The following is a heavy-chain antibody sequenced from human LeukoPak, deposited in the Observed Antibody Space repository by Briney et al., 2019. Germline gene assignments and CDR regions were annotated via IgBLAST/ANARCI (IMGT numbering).Heavy chain of an antibody. CDR2: ISSSSSTI. CDR1: GFTFSSYS. J-gene: IGHJ3*02. V-gene: IGHV3-48*01. CDR3: AREVDDAFDI. Sequence: GGSLRLSCAASGFTFSSYSMNWVRQAPGKGLEWVSYISSSSSTIYCADSVKGRFTISRDNAKNSLYLQMNSLRAEDTAVYYCAREVDDAFDIWGQGTMVTVSS.